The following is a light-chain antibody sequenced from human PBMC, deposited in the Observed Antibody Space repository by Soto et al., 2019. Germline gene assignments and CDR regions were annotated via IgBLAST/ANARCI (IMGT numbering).Light chain of an antibody. V-gene: IGKV1-5*01. CDR3: QQYNNYSNN. Sequence: DIQMTQSPSTLSASVGDRVTITCRASQTIGSWLAWYQQKPGKAPKLLIFDASTLQSGVPSRFSGSGSGTEFTLTISSLQPDDFATYYCQQYNNYSNNFGHGTKVDIK. CDR2: DAS. J-gene: IGKJ1*01. CDR1: QTIGSW.